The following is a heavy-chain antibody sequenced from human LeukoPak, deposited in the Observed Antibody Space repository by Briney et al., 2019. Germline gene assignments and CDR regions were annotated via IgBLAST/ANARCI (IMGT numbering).Heavy chain of an antibody. D-gene: IGHD3-22*01. V-gene: IGHV4-39*01. CDR1: GGSISSSSYY. Sequence: SETLSLTCTVSGGSISSSSYYWGWIRQPPGKGLEWIGSIYYSGSTYYNPSLKSRVTISVDTSKNQFSLKLSSVTAADTAVYYCASRPYYYDSSGYSPTKNFDYWGQGTLVTVSS. J-gene: IGHJ4*02. CDR3: ASRPYYYDSSGYSPTKNFDY. CDR2: IYYSGST.